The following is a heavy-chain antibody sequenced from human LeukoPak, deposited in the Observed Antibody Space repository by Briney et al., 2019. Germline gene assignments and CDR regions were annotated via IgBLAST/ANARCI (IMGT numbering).Heavy chain of an antibody. CDR2: INWNGGST. J-gene: IGHJ4*02. V-gene: IGHV3-20*04. D-gene: IGHD3-10*01. CDR3: ARDLWFGELLSRGDY. Sequence: GGSLRLSCAASGFTFDDYGMSWVRQAPGKGLEWVSGINWNGGSTGYADSVKGRFTISRDNVKNSLYLQMNSLRAEGTALYYCARDLWFGELLSRGDYWGQGTLVTVSS. CDR1: GFTFDDYG.